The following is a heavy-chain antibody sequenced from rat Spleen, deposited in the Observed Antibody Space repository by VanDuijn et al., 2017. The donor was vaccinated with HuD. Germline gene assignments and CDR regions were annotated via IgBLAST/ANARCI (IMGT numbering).Heavy chain of an antibody. CDR2: ITNASGRT. CDR1: GFTFNNYW. D-gene: IGHD1-4*01. V-gene: IGHV5-31*01. CDR3: TSEPGYNSYFAY. Sequence: EVQLVESGGGQVQPGGSLKLSCVASGFTFNNYWMTWIRQAPGKGLEWVASITNASGRTYYPDSVKGRFTISRDTAQNTLYLQMDSLRSEDTATYYCTSEPGYNSYFAYWGQGVMVTVSS. J-gene: IGHJ2*01.